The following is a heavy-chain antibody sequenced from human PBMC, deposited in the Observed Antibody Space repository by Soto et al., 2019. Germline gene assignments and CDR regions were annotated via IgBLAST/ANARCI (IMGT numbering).Heavy chain of an antibody. J-gene: IGHJ6*02. V-gene: IGHV3-74*01. CDR1: EFTFSNYW. CDR3: ARGFRWGMDV. Sequence: GSLRLSCAASEFTFSNYWLHWVRQTPGKGLIWVSRINGDGSEMFYADSVKGRFTISRDNAKNTLYLQMTGLRAEDTALYYCARGFRWGMDVWGQGTTVTVSS. D-gene: IGHD2-15*01. CDR2: INGDGSEM.